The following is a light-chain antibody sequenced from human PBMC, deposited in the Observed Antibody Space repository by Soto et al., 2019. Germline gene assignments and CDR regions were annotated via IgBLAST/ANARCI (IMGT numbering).Light chain of an antibody. CDR3: KSYDSSLSYVV. Sequence: QSVLTQPPSVSGAPGQRVTISCTGSSSNIGAGYDVHWYQQLPGTAPKLLIYGNSNRPSGVPDRFSGSKSGTSASLAITGLQAEDEADHYCKSYDSSLSYVVFGGGTKVTVL. V-gene: IGLV1-40*01. CDR2: GNS. J-gene: IGLJ2*01. CDR1: SSNIGAGYD.